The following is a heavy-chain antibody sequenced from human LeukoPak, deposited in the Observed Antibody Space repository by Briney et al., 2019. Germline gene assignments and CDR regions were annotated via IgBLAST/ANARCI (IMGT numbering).Heavy chain of an antibody. J-gene: IGHJ4*02. D-gene: IGHD2-2*01. CDR3: ASLIISIPSAIDF. V-gene: IGHV4-39*01. CDR2: IYYSGST. Sequence: PSETLSLTCSVSGGSLSSSSYYWGWIRQPPGKGLEWIGNIYYSGSTYYNPSLKSRVTISVDTSENQVSLKLNSVTAADTAVYYCASLIISIPSAIDFWGQGALVTVSS. CDR1: GGSLSSSSYY.